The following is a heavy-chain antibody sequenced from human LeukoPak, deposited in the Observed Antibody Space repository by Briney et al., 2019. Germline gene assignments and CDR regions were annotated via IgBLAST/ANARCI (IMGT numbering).Heavy chain of an antibody. J-gene: IGHJ4*02. D-gene: IGHD1-26*01. V-gene: IGHV3-21*04. CDR3: VRDRGTYRPIDY. CDR2: ISYTGTYI. Sequence: SGGSLRLSCAASGFSLNAYNMNWVRQAPGKGLEWVSSISYTGTYIYYADSVKDRFTISRDNAQNSLYLQMNSLRAEDTAIYYCVRDRGTYRPIDYWGQGTLVTVSS. CDR1: GFSLNAYN.